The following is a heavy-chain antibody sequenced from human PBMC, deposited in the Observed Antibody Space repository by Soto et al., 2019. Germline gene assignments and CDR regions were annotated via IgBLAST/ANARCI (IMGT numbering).Heavy chain of an antibody. Sequence: PGESLKISCKCSGYNFNTYWIAWVRQMPGKGLEWMGIIYPGDSDTRYSPSFQGQVTISADKSSTTAYLQWSSLKASDTAMYYCARMLVADHYPDYWGQGTLVTVSS. CDR2: IYPGDSDT. CDR1: GYNFNTYW. V-gene: IGHV5-51*01. J-gene: IGHJ4*02. D-gene: IGHD5-12*01. CDR3: ARMLVADHYPDY.